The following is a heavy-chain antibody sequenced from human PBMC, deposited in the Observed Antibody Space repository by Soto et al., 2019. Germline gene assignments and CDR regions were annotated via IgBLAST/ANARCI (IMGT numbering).Heavy chain of an antibody. J-gene: IGHJ5*01. Sequence: EVQLLESGGGLVQPGGSLRLSCAASGFTFSNYAMRWVRQAPVKGLEWVSAISGSGDSTYYADSVKGRFTISRDNSTHSLYLQINSLIAHATAVFYFATLRIVRYYASWCLGPLVPLSS. D-gene: IGHD1-26*01. CDR3: ATLRIVRYYAS. CDR1: GFTFSNYA. CDR2: ISGSGDST. V-gene: IGHV3-23*01.